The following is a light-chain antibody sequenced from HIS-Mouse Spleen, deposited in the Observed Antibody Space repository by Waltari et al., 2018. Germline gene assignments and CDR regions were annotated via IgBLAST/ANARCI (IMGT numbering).Light chain of an antibody. J-gene: IGKJ2*02. V-gene: IGKV1-39*01. CDR2: AAS. Sequence: DIQMTQSPSSLSASVGDRVPLTCRASQSISSYLNWYQQKPGKAPKLLIYAASSLQSGVPSKFSGSGSGTDFTLTISSLQPEDFATYYCQQSYSTPSTFGQGTKLEIK. CDR1: QSISSY. CDR3: QQSYSTPST.